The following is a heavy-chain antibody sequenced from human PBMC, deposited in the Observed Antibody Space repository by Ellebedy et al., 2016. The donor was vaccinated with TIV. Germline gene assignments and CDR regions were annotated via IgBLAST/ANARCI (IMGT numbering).Heavy chain of an antibody. Sequence: GESLKISCAASGFTFSSYWMSWVRQAPGKGLEWVANIKQDGSEKYCVDSVKGRFTFSRDNAKSSLYLQMTSLRADDTAVYYCARAEGSGWYFDYWGQGTLVTVSS. CDR2: IKQDGSEK. J-gene: IGHJ4*02. CDR3: ARAEGSGWYFDY. CDR1: GFTFSSYW. D-gene: IGHD6-19*01. V-gene: IGHV3-7*03.